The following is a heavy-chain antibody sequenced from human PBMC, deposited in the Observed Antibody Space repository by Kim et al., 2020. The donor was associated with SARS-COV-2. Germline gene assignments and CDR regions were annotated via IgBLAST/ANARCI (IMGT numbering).Heavy chain of an antibody. CDR3: ARGQGGGTTHFDF. D-gene: IGHD1-7*01. J-gene: IGHJ4*02. CDR1: PFFFSFYT. CDR2: IDTTSNYI. Sequence: GGSLRLSCVASPFFFSFYTMNGVRQAPGKGLEWISYIDTTSNYIIYADSVRGRFTFSRDNTKNSLFLQMNSLGDDDTAIYYCARGQGGGTTHFDFWGQGTLVTVSS. V-gene: IGHV3-48*02.